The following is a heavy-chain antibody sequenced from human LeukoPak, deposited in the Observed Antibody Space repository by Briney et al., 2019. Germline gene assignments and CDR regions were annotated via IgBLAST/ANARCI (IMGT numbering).Heavy chain of an antibody. D-gene: IGHD4-17*01. CDR1: GGTFSSYA. Sequence: ASVKVSCKASGGTFSSYAISWVRQAPGQGLEWMGGIIPIFGTANYAQKFQGRVTITADESTSTAYMELSSLRSEDTAVYYCARDLGNHDYGDFVTRPWGQGTLVTVSS. CDR3: ARDLGNHDYGDFVTRP. V-gene: IGHV1-69*13. CDR2: IIPIFGTA. J-gene: IGHJ5*02.